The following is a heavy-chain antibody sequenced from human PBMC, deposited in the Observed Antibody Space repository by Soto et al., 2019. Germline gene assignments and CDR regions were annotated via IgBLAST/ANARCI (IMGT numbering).Heavy chain of an antibody. D-gene: IGHD5-12*01. CDR1: GFTLSSYG. CDR3: AADIVEYYYYYGMDV. Sequence: GGSLRLSCAASGFTLSSYGMHWVRQAPGKGLEWVAVISYDGSNKYYADSVKGRFTISRDNSKNTLYLQMNSLRAEDTAVYYCAADIVEYYYYYGMDVWGQGTTVTAP. V-gene: IGHV3-30*03. J-gene: IGHJ6*02. CDR2: ISYDGSNK.